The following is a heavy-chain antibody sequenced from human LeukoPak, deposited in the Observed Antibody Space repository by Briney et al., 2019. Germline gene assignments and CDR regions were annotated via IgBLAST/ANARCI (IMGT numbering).Heavy chain of an antibody. CDR1: GFTFSRYW. Sequence: PGGSLRLSCAASGFTFSRYWMRWVSQAPGKGMEWVAHIKKDGSEKYYVDSVKGRFTISRDNAKNSLYLQMNSLRAEDTAVYYCARDSYYDFWSGYYVHWGQGTLVTVSS. J-gene: IGHJ4*02. CDR2: IKKDGSEK. CDR3: ARDSYYDFWSGYYVH. V-gene: IGHV3-7*01. D-gene: IGHD3-3*01.